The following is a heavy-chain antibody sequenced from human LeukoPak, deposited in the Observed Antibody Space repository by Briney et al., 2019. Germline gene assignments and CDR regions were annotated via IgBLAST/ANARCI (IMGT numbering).Heavy chain of an antibody. CDR3: ARNPVDGLFLVPAAIDY. V-gene: IGHV4-39*01. D-gene: IGHD2-2*01. Sequence: PSETLSLTCTVSGGSISSSSYYWGWIRQPPGKGLEWIGSIYYSGSTYYNPSLKSRVTISVDTSKNQFSLKLSSVTAADTAVYYCARNPVDGLFLVPAAIDYWGQGTLVTVSS. J-gene: IGHJ4*02. CDR1: GGSISSSSYY. CDR2: IYYSGST.